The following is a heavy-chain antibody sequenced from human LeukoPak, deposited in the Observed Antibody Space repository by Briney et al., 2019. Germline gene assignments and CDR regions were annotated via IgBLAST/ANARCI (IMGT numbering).Heavy chain of an antibody. D-gene: IGHD2-2*01. Sequence: GGSLRLSCAASGFTFSSYGMHWVRQAPGKGLEWVAFIRYDGSNKYYADSVKGRFTISRDNSKNTLYLHMNSLRAEDTAVYYCAKGRGYCSSTSCSALNWFDPWGQGTLVTVSS. CDR1: GFTFSSYG. J-gene: IGHJ5*02. CDR3: AKGRGYCSSTSCSALNWFDP. CDR2: IRYDGSNK. V-gene: IGHV3-30*02.